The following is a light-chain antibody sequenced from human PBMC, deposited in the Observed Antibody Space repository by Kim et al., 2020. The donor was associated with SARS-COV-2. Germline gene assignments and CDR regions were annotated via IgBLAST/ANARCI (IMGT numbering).Light chain of an antibody. J-gene: IGKJ4*01. CDR1: QSVSSN. CDR2: GAS. V-gene: IGKV3-15*01. CDR3: QQYNNWPPPLT. Sequence: EIVMTQSPATLSVSPGERATLSCRASQSVSSNLAWYQQKPGQAPRLLIYGASTRATGIPARFSGSGSGTEFTLTISSLQSEDFAVYYCQQYNNWPPPLTFGGGTNLEI.